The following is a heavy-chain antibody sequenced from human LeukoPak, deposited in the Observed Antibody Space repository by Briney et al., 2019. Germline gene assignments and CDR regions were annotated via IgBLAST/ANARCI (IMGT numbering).Heavy chain of an antibody. CDR3: AREVAQMDY. CDR1: GFTFSSYT. V-gene: IGHV3-21*01. CDR2: ISSTGSNI. Sequence: PGGPLRLSCAASGFTFSSYTMNWVRQAPGKGLEWVSSISSTGSNIYYADSVKGRFTISRDNAKNSLYLQMNSLRAEDTAVYYCAREVAQMDYWGQGTLVTVSS. J-gene: IGHJ4*02. D-gene: IGHD5-12*01.